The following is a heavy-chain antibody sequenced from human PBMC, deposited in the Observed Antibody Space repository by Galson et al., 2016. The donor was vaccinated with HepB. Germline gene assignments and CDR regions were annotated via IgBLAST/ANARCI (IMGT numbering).Heavy chain of an antibody. CDR3: AKGKRVVAAPRDNYYYYYMDV. D-gene: IGHD2-15*01. V-gene: IGHV3-23*01. J-gene: IGHJ6*03. CDR1: GFAFRAYA. CDR2: ISSIGGRT. Sequence: SLRLSCAASGFAFRAYAMSWVRQAPGKGLEWVSAISSIGGRTYYADSGKGRFPISRDNSKNTRDLQINSLRADDTALYYCAKGKRVVAAPRDNYYYYYMDVWGKGTTVTVSS.